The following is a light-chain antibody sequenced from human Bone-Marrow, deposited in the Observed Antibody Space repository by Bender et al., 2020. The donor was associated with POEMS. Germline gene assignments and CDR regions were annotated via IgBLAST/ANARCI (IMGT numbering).Light chain of an antibody. J-gene: IGLJ3*02. CDR1: SSDVGDYNY. CDR2: EVS. V-gene: IGLV2-8*01. Sequence: QSALTQPPSASGSPGQSVTISCSGLSSDVGDYNYVAWYQQYPGKAPRLIVYEVSKRPSGVPDRFSGSKSGNTASLTVSGLQAEDEADYYCSSYAGSNNLVFGGGTKLTVL. CDR3: SSYAGSNNLV.